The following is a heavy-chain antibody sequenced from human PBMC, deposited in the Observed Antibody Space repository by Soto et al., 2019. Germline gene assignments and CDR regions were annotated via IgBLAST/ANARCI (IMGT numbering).Heavy chain of an antibody. CDR3: AREEGAGGSYPPPFDY. CDR2: IIPIFGTA. CDR1: GGTFSSYA. D-gene: IGHD1-26*01. Sequence: QVQLVQSGAEVKKPGSSVKVSCMASGGTFSSYAISWVRQAPGQGLEWMGGIIPIFGTANYAQKFQGRVTITADESTSTAYMELSSLRSEDTAVYYCAREEGAGGSYPPPFDYWGQGTLVTVSS. V-gene: IGHV1-69*01. J-gene: IGHJ4*02.